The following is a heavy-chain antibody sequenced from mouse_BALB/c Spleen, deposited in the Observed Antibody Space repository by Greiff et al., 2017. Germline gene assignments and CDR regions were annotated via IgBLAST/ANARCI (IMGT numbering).Heavy chain of an antibody. Sequence: EVQLQESGPGLVKPSQSLSLTCTVTGYSITSDYAWNWIRQFPGNKLEWMGYISYSGSTSYNPSLKSRISITRDTSKNQFFLQLNSVTTEDTATYYCASVITWYFDVWGAGTTVTVSS. V-gene: IGHV3-2*02. CDR1: GYSITSDYA. D-gene: IGHD2-4*01. J-gene: IGHJ1*01. CDR2: ISYSGST. CDR3: ASVITWYFDV.